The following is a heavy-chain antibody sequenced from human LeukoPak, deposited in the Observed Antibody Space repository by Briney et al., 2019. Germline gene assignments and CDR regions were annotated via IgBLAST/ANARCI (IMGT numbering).Heavy chain of an antibody. CDR2: IYHNGAT. Sequence: NPSETLSLTCAVSGGSISSSSSICWTWVRQPPGEGLEWIGEIYHNGATNYNPSLRSRVTMSMDNSKNQFSLRLRSVTAADTAVYYCATYYEILTAYTFDYWGQGALVTVSS. V-gene: IGHV4-4*02. D-gene: IGHD3-9*01. CDR1: GGSISSSSSIC. CDR3: ATYYEILTAYTFDY. J-gene: IGHJ4*02.